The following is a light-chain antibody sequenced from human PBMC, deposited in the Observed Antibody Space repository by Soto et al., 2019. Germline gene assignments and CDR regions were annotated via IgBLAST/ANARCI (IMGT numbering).Light chain of an antibody. CDR1: KLGDKY. Sequence: SDELTQPPSVSVSPGQTASITCSGDKLGDKYACWYQQKPGQSPVLVIYQDSKRPSGIPERFSGSNSGNTATLTISGTQAMDEDDYYCQAWDSSTYVFGTGTKV. CDR3: QAWDSSTYV. V-gene: IGLV3-1*01. J-gene: IGLJ1*01. CDR2: QDS.